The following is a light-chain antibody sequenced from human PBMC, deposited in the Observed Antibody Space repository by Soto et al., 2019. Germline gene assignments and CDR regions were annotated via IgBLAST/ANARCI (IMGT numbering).Light chain of an antibody. CDR2: EVG. J-gene: IGLJ3*02. CDR1: SSDVGGYKY. V-gene: IGLV2-14*01. CDR3: SALTISGTNWV. Sequence: QAALTQPASVSGSPGQSISSSGTATSSDVGGYKYVSWYQQYPGKAPKLMIYEVGNRPSGVSNRFSGSKSGNTASLIISRLQADDEADYYCSALTISGTNWVFGVGTKVTVL.